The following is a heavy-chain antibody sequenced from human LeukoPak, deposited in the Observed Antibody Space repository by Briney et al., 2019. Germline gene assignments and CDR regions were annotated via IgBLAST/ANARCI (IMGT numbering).Heavy chain of an antibody. J-gene: IGHJ4*02. Sequence: PVGSLRLSCAASGFTFNNYWMSWVRQAPGKGLEWVANIKLDGSEKYYVDSVKGRFTISRDNAKNSLYLQMNGLRAEDTAIYYCAKDHINGWTSDSWGQGTLVTVSS. D-gene: IGHD6-19*01. CDR2: IKLDGSEK. V-gene: IGHV3-7*03. CDR3: AKDHINGWTSDS. CDR1: GFTFNNYW.